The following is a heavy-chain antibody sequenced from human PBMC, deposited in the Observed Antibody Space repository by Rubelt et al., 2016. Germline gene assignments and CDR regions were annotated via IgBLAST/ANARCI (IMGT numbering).Heavy chain of an antibody. J-gene: IGHJ4*02. V-gene: IGHV3-23*01. Sequence: APGKGLEWVSVVSDSGSTTYYADSVKGRFTIFRDNSKNTLYLQMISLRADDTAIYYCAKGGPKMTGTTRYFDYWGQGTLVAVSS. CDR2: VSDSGSTT. CDR3: AKGGPKMTGTTRYFDY. D-gene: IGHD1-7*01.